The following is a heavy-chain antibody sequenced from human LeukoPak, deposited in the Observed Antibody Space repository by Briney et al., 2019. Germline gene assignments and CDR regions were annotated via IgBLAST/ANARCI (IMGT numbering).Heavy chain of an antibody. Sequence: SVKVSCKASGGTFSSYAISWVRQAPGQGLEWMGGIIPIFGTANYAQKFQGRVTITADESTSTAYMELSSLRSEDTAVYYCARGDIAVAGYYYYYGMDVRGQGTTVTVSS. CDR3: ARGDIAVAGYYYYYGMDV. J-gene: IGHJ6*02. CDR1: GGTFSSYA. CDR2: IIPIFGTA. V-gene: IGHV1-69*13. D-gene: IGHD6-19*01.